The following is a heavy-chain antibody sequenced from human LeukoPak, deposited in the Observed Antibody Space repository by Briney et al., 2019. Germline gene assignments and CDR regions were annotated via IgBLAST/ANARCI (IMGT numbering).Heavy chain of an antibody. CDR1: GFTFSSYS. CDR3: ASVDTAMNGIDY. CDR2: ISSSSSYI. J-gene: IGHJ4*02. Sequence: GGSLRLSCAASGFTFSSYSMNWVRQAPGKGLEWVSSISSSSSYIYYADSVKGRFTISSDNAKNSLYLQMNSLRAEDTAVYYCASVDTAMNGIDYWGQGTLVTVSS. V-gene: IGHV3-21*01. D-gene: IGHD5-18*01.